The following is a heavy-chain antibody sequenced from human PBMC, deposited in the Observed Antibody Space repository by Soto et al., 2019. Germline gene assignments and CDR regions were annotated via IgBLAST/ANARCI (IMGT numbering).Heavy chain of an antibody. V-gene: IGHV3-23*01. J-gene: IGHJ4*02. CDR3: ARWSYLDY. CDR1: GFSFGSYA. CDR2: ISGSDGKT. Sequence: DVQLWESGGGLVQPGGSLRLSCAASGFSFGSYALSWVRQAPGKGLECVSTISGSDGKTFYADSVKGRFSISTATSQNTLYLQMNSLRANDTPMYYCARWSYLDYWGQGTRVTVSS. D-gene: IGHD3-3*01.